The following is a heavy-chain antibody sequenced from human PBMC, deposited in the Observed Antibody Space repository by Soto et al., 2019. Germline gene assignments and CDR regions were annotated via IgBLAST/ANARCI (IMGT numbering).Heavy chain of an antibody. CDR1: CGSIISGGYY. D-gene: IGHD3-16*02. J-gene: IGHJ3*02. CDR2: IYYSGST. V-gene: IGHV4-31*03. Sequence: SETLSLTCTFSCGSIISGGYYWSWIRQHPGKGLEWIGYIYYSGSTYYNPSLKSRVTISVDTSKNQFSLKLSSVTAADTAVYYCARNPYDYVWGSYRYAFDIWGQGTMVTVSS. CDR3: ARNPYDYVWGSYRYAFDI.